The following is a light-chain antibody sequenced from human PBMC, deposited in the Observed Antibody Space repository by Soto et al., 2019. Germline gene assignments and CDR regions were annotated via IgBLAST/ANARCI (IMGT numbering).Light chain of an antibody. CDR1: SSDVGGYNY. J-gene: IGLJ2*01. CDR3: SSYTGSSTLV. Sequence: QSALTQPASVSGSPGQSITISCTGTSSDVGGYNYVSWHQQHPGKAPKLIIHEVSNRPSGVSNRVSGSKSGNTASLTISGLQPQDEADYYCSSYTGSSTLVFGGGTKLTVL. V-gene: IGLV2-14*01. CDR2: EVS.